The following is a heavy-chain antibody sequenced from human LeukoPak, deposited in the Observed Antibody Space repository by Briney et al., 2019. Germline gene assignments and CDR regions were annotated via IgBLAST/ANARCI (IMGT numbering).Heavy chain of an antibody. CDR3: ARVAVIPSTRTVDERRFLEWFGGKPLGFDY. V-gene: IGHV1-69*13. D-gene: IGHD3-3*01. J-gene: IGHJ4*02. CDR2: IIPIFGTA. Sequence: ASVKVPCKASGGTFSSYAISWVRQAPGQGLEWMGGIIPIFGTANYAQKFQGRVTITADESTSTAYMELSSLRSEDTAVYYCARVAVIPSTRTVDERRFLEWFGGKPLGFDYWGQGTLVTVSS. CDR1: GGTFSSYA.